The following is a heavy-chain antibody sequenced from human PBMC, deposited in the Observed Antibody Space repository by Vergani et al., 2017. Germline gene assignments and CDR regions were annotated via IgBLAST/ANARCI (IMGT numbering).Heavy chain of an antibody. Sequence: EVQLVESGGGLVKPGGSLRLSCAASGFSFSSYWMHWVRQAPGKGLVWVSRINSDGSSTSYADSVKGRFTISRDNAKNSLYLQMNSLRDGDTALYYCVRREGHNQAPFDNWGQGTLVIVSS. CDR1: GFSFSSYW. CDR2: INSDGSST. D-gene: IGHD5-24*01. J-gene: IGHJ4*02. V-gene: IGHV3-74*02. CDR3: VRREGHNQAPFDN.